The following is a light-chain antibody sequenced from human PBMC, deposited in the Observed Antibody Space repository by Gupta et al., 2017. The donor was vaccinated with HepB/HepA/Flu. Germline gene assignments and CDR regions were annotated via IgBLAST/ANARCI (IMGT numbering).Light chain of an antibody. CDR3: QQYCDNPLT. J-gene: IGKJ5*01. CDR2: WAS. Sequence: IVLTQSPASLPVSLSETATINCTSSQNVLCSSNKNCLAWYQQKPGNAPKLLIYWASNRETGVPYRFSGSGSGTEFTLTISSLQPEDFAVYYCQQYCDNPLTFGRGTRLEIK. V-gene: IGKV4-1*01. CDR1: QNVLCSSNKNC.